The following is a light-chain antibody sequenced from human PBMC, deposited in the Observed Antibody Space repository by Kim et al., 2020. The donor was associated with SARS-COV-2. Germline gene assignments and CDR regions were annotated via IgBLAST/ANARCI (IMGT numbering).Light chain of an antibody. CDR3: QSYDSRLSGYV. Sequence: QSVLTQPPSVSGAPGQRVSISCAGSSFNIGAGYDVHWYQQLPGTAPKLLIYANTNRPSGVPDRFSASKSGTSASLAITGLQAEDEAQYSCQSYDSRLSGYVFGTGTQVTVL. CDR1: SFNIGAGYD. J-gene: IGLJ1*01. CDR2: ANT. V-gene: IGLV1-40*01.